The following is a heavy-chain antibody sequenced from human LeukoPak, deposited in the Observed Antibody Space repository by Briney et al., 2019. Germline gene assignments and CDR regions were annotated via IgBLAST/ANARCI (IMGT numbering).Heavy chain of an antibody. Sequence: GGSLRLSCAASGFTFSSYGMHWVRQAPGKGLEWVAVISYDGSNKYYADSVKGRFTISRDNSKNTLYPQMNSLRAEDTAVYYCAKDFGYSGYSWGYSYGSPFDYWGQGTLVTVSS. CDR2: ISYDGSNK. J-gene: IGHJ4*02. V-gene: IGHV3-30*18. CDR1: GFTFSSYG. D-gene: IGHD5-12*01. CDR3: AKDFGYSGYSWGYSYGSPFDY.